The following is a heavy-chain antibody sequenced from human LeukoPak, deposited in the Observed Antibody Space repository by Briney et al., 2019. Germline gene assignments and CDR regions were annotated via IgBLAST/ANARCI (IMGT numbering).Heavy chain of an antibody. CDR1: GFTFDDYA. V-gene: IGHV3-9*01. Sequence: SGRSLRLSCAASGFTFDDYAMHWVRQAPGKGLEWVSGISWNSGSIGYADSVKGRFTISRDNAKNSLYLQMNSLRAEDTALYYCATEARIRYFDWSFGYWGQGTLVTVSS. CDR3: ATEARIRYFDWSFGY. J-gene: IGHJ4*02. D-gene: IGHD3-9*01. CDR2: ISWNSGSI.